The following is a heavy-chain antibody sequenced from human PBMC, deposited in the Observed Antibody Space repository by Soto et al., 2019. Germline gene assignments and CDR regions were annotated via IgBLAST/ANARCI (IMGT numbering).Heavy chain of an antibody. CDR3: AKDRSLAVYCSGGSCYSGRH. D-gene: IGHD2-15*01. CDR1: GFTFSSYA. Sequence: PGGSLRLSCAASGFTFSSYAMSWVRQAPWKGLEWVSAISGSGGSAYYADSVKGRFTISRDNSKNTLYLQMNSLRAEDTAVYYCAKDRSLAVYCSGGSCYSGRHWGQGTLVPVSS. CDR2: ISGSGGSA. V-gene: IGHV3-23*01. J-gene: IGHJ4*02.